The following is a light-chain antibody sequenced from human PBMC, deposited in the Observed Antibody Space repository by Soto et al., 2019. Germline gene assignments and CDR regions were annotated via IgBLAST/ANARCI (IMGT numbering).Light chain of an antibody. CDR2: AAS. CDR1: QSISSY. CDR3: QQSYSTPSIT. Sequence: DIQMTQSPSSLSASVGDRVTITCRASQSISSYLNWYQQKPGKAPKLLICAASSLQSGVPSRFSGSGSGTDFTLTISSLQPEDFATYYCQQSYSTPSITFGQGTRLEIK. J-gene: IGKJ5*01. V-gene: IGKV1-39*01.